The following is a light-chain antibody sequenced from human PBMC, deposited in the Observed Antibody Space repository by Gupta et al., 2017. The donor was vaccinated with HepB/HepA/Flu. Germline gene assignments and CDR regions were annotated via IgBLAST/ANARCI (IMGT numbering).Light chain of an antibody. CDR3: SAWDRTLDAVL. CDR2: RNN. Sequence: SGLTQPPSVSKGLRQTATLTCTGNSNNVGYEGASWMQQHQGHPPKPLSYRNNNRPSGISERFSASRSGNTASLTITGLQPDDEADYYCSAWDRTLDAVLFGGRTKLTVL. V-gene: IGLV10-54*04. J-gene: IGLJ3*02. CDR1: SNNVGYEG.